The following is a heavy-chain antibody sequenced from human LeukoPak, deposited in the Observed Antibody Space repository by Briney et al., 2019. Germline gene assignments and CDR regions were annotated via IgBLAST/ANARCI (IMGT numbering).Heavy chain of an antibody. J-gene: IGHJ4*02. CDR1: GFTFSSYA. CDR2: ISGSGGST. V-gene: IGHV3-23*01. CDR3: AKGGRAYSSGWLYYFDY. D-gene: IGHD6-19*01. Sequence: GGSLRLSCAASGFTFSSYAMSWVRQAPGKGLEWVSAISGSGGSTYYADSVKGRFTISRDNSKNTLYLQMNSLRAEDTAVYYCAKGGRAYSSGWLYYFDYWGQGTLVTVSS.